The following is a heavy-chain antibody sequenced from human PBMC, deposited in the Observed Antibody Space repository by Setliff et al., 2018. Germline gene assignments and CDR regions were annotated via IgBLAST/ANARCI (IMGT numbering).Heavy chain of an antibody. CDR3: ARGEDFYGSGTYYH. J-gene: IGHJ4*02. D-gene: IGHD3-10*01. Sequence: SVKVSCKASGGTFNSYAISWVRQAPGQGLEWMGGIIPIFGSANYARKFQGRVTVTADESTSTAYMELSSLRSEDTAVYYCARGEDFYGSGTYYHWGQGTLVTVSS. V-gene: IGHV1-69*13. CDR1: GGTFNSYA. CDR2: IIPIFGSA.